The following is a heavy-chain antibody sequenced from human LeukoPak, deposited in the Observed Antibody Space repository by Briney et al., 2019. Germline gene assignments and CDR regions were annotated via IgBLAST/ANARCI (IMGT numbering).Heavy chain of an antibody. D-gene: IGHD6-19*01. J-gene: IGHJ4*02. CDR1: GFNFDDYT. Sequence: GGSLRLSCAASGFNFDDYTMHWVRQPPGKGLEWVSGISWNSDFIVYGDSVKGRFTISRDNYRNTLYLQMNSLRPDDTAIYYCAKDVVGQQWPENYWGQGTLVTVSS. CDR3: AKDVVGQQWPENY. CDR2: ISWNSDFI. V-gene: IGHV3-9*01.